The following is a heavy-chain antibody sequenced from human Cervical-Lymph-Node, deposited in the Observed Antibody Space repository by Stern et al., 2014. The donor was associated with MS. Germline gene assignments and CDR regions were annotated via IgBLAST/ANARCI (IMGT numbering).Heavy chain of an antibody. CDR2: ISDDGRDK. Sequence: VQLAESGGGVVPPGRTLRLSCAASGFVFRRYALHWVRQAPGKGLDWVALISDDGRDKYNTDSVKGRFTVSRDNSNNTVDLEMNSLRLEDTAVYYCAKGGSGSYLDWGQGSLVTVSS. J-gene: IGHJ4*02. D-gene: IGHD1-26*01. V-gene: IGHV3-30*04. CDR3: AKGGSGSYLD. CDR1: GFVFRRYA.